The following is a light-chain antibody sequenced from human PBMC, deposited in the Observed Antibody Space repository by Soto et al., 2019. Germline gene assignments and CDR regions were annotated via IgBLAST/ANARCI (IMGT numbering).Light chain of an antibody. CDR3: AAWDGSLNNVL. V-gene: IGLV1-44*01. Sequence: QSVLTQPPSASGTPGQRVTISCSGSGSSIGTNTVNWYRQLPGTAPKLLIYGDNQRPSGVPDRFSGSKSGTSASLAISGLLSEDEADYYCAAWDGSLNNVLFGGGTQLTVL. J-gene: IGLJ2*01. CDR2: GDN. CDR1: GSSIGTNT.